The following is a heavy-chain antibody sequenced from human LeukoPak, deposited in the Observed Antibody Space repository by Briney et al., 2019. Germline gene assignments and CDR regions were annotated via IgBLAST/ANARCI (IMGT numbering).Heavy chain of an antibody. CDR2: ICGSGGDT. D-gene: IGHD4-17*01. CDR3: AKDYSLSCGDDPYFDY. J-gene: IGHJ4*02. V-gene: IGHV3-23*01. CDR1: VFTLNIYV. Sequence: GGALRLSCAASVFTLNIYVMSWVRQAPEKGREWVATICGSGGDTDYADSVMSRFTNSRDDSKNTLYLQMNGLGAEDTAVYYCAKDYSLSCGDDPYFDYWGQGTLVTVSS.